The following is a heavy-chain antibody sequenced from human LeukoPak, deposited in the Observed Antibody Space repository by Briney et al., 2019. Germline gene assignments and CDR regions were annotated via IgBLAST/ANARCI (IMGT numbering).Heavy chain of an antibody. J-gene: IGHJ4*02. CDR1: GCSISSYY. D-gene: IGHD6-19*01. CDR3: ASLAVAGTPFDY. V-gene: IGHV3-7*01. Sequence: PSETLSLTCTVSGCSISSYYWRWIWQPPGKGLEWVANIKQDGSEKYYVDSVKGRFTISSGNAKNSLYLQMNSLRAEDTAVYYCASLAVAGTPFDYWGQGTLVTVSS. CDR2: IKQDGSEK.